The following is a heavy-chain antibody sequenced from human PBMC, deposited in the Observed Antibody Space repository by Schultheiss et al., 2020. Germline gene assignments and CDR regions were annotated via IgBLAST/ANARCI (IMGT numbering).Heavy chain of an antibody. J-gene: IGHJ4*02. D-gene: IGHD2-15*01. CDR1: GGTFSSYA. CDR3: ARGLVAATQNSFDY. V-gene: IGHV1-69*06. Sequence: SVKVSCKASGGTFSSYAISWVRQAPGQGLEWMGGIIPIFGTASYAQRFQGRVTITADKSTSTAYMELSSLRSEDTAVYYCARGLVAATQNSFDYWGQGTLVTVSS. CDR2: IIPIFGTA.